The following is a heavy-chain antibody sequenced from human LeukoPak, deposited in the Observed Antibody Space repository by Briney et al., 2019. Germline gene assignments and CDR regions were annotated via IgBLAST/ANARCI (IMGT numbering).Heavy chain of an antibody. V-gene: IGHV3-48*04. CDR1: GFTLSSYS. CDR3: ARDPLGDILTGYWDSDGMDV. J-gene: IGHJ6*02. D-gene: IGHD3-9*01. Sequence: GGSLRLSCAASGFTLSSYSMNWLRQAPGKGLEGVSYISSSGSTIYYADSVKGRFTISRDNAKNSLYLQMNSLRAEDTTVYYCARDPLGDILTGYWDSDGMDVWGQGTTVTVSS. CDR2: ISSSGSTI.